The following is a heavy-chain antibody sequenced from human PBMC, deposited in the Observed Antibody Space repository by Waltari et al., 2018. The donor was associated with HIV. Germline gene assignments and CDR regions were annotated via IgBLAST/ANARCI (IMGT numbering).Heavy chain of an antibody. CDR3: AKGHRGYYWTTDH. V-gene: IGHV3-9*01. J-gene: IGHJ4*02. D-gene: IGHD2-8*01. Sequence: EVQLVESGGGLVRPGRYLGLSCAASGFIFDDHAMHWVRQGPGKGLEWLSGISWNSGNIAYADSGKGRYTISRDNGENSLYLQMNSLRVEDTAFYYCAKGHRGYYWTTDHWGPGTLVTGSS. CDR2: ISWNSGNI. CDR1: GFIFDDHA.